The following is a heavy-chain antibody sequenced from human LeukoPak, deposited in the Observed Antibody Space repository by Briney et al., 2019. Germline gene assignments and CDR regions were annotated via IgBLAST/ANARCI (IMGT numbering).Heavy chain of an antibody. Sequence: SETLSLTCTVSGASISSYYWSWIRQPPGKGLEWIGYIYYSGSTNYNPSLKSRVTISVDTSKNQFSLKLSSVTAADTAVYYWAREDIVVVPADAIGYYYYYVDVWGKGTTVTVSS. CDR3: AREDIVVVPADAIGYYYYYVDV. CDR1: GASISSYY. V-gene: IGHV4-59*01. D-gene: IGHD2-2*01. CDR2: IYYSGST. J-gene: IGHJ6*03.